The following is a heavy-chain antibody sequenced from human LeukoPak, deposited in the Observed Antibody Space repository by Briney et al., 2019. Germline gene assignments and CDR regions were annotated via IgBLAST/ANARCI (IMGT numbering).Heavy chain of an antibody. CDR3: AKGGIAVASTSYYYYMDV. V-gene: IGHV4-39*07. Sequence: KPSETLSLTCTVSGGSISSSSYYWGWIRQPPGKGLEWIGSIYYSGSTYYNPSLKSRVTISVDTTKNQFSLKLSSVTAADTAVYYCAKGGIAVASTSYYYYMDVWGKGTTVTISS. CDR1: GGSISSSSYY. CDR2: IYYSGST. D-gene: IGHD6-19*01. J-gene: IGHJ6*03.